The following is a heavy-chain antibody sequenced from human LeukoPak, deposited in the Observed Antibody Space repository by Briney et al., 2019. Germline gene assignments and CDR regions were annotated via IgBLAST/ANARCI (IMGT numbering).Heavy chain of an antibody. J-gene: IGHJ6*04. CDR2: ISSSSYI. CDR3: ASRWFRELLEAARYYYGMDV. CDR1: GFTFSSYS. Sequence: PGGSLRLSCAASGFTFSSYSMNWVRQAPGKGLEWVSSISSSSYIYYADSVKGRFTISRDNAKNSLYLQMNSLRAEDTAVYYCASRWFRELLEAARYYYGMDVWGKGTTVTVSS. D-gene: IGHD3-10*01. V-gene: IGHV3-21*01.